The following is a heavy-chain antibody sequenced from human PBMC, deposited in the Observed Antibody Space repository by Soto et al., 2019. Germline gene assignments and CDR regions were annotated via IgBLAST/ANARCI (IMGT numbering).Heavy chain of an antibody. CDR2: ISGSGANT. CDR3: AKRSLYSSGDVDY. V-gene: IGHV3-23*01. D-gene: IGHD6-19*01. CDR1: GFTFSSYA. Sequence: EVQLLESGGGLVQPGGSLRLSCAASGFTFSSYAMSWVRQAAGKGLEWVSTISGSGANTYYPAPAKRRFTISRDNSKNTLYLQMNSLRAEDTAVYYCAKRSLYSSGDVDYWGQGTLVTVSS. J-gene: IGHJ4*02.